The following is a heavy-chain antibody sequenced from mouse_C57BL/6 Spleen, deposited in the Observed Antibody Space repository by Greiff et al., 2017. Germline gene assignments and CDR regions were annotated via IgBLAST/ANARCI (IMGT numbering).Heavy chain of an antibody. V-gene: IGHV2-6*03. D-gene: IGHD2-5*01. CDR3: TRSYYSNYEGIYYAMDY. Sequence: VKLMESGPGLVAPSQSLSITCTVSGFSLTSYGVHWVRQPPGKGLEWLVVIWSDGSTTYNSALKSRLSISKDNSKSQVFLKMNSLQADDTAMYYCTRSYYSNYEGIYYAMDYWGQGTSVTVSS. CDR1: GFSLTSYG. CDR2: IWSDGST. J-gene: IGHJ4*01.